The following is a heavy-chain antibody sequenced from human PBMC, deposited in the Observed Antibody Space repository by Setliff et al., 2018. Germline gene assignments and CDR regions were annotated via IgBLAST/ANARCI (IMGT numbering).Heavy chain of an antibody. V-gene: IGHV1-24*01. J-gene: IGHJ6*03. Sequence: GASVKVSCKVSGYTLTELSMHWVRQAPGKGLEWMGGFDPEDGETIYAQKFQGRVTITRDTSAGTAYMELSSLRSEDTAVYYCARALPSTSWALYYYYMDVLGKGTTVTVSS. CDR2: FDPEDGET. D-gene: IGHD2-2*01. CDR3: ARALPSTSWALYYYYMDV. CDR1: GYTLTELS.